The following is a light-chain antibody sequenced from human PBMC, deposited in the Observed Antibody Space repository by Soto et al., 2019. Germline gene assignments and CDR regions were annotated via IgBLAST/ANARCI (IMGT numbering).Light chain of an antibody. CDR1: QSVSSN. CDR2: GAS. CDR3: QQYNNWPPVYT. V-gene: IGKV3-15*01. Sequence: EIVMTQSPATRSVSPGERATLSCRASQSVSSNLAWYQQKPGQAPRLLIYGASTRATGIPARFSGSRSGTEFTLTISSLQSEDFAVYYCQQYNNWPPVYTFGQGTKMEIK. J-gene: IGKJ2*01.